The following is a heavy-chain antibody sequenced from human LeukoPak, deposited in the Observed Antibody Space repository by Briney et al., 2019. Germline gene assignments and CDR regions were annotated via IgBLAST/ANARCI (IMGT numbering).Heavy chain of an antibody. V-gene: IGHV3-9*01. J-gene: IGHJ6*02. Sequence: PGGSLRLSCAASGFTFDNYAMHWVRHAPGKGLEWVSGISWNSGTRGYADSVKGRFTISRDNLKNSLVLQMNSLRGEDTALYYCAKDRGCTSRSCSLGYYYYGVDVWGQGTTVTVSS. CDR1: GFTFDNYA. D-gene: IGHD2-2*01. CDR2: ISWNSGTR. CDR3: AKDRGCTSRSCSLGYYYYGVDV.